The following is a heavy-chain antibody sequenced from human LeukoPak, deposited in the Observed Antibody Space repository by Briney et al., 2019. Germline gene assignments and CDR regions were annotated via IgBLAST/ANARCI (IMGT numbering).Heavy chain of an antibody. CDR2: MFHSGST. V-gene: IGHV4-38-2*02. CDR3: ARDFDSSGHSFDY. D-gene: IGHD3-22*01. J-gene: IGHJ4*02. Sequence: SSETLSLTCTVSGYSISSGYFWGWIRQSPGKGLEWIASMFHSGSTYYNPSLKSRVTISIDTSKNQFSLKLSSVTAADTAVYYCARDFDSSGHSFDYWGQGTLVTVSS. CDR1: GYSISSGYF.